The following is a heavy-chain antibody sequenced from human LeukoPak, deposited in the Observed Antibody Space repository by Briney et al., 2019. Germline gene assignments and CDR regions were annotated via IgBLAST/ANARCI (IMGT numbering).Heavy chain of an antibody. CDR3: AKESGFYCSGGSCYLDP. V-gene: IGHV3-9*01. Sequence: PGGSLRLSCAASGFTFDDYAMHWVRQAPGKGLEWVSGISRNSGSIGYADSVKGRFTISRDNSKNTLYLQMNSLRAEDTAVYYCAKESGFYCSGGSCYLDPWGQGTLVTVSS. CDR1: GFTFDDYA. CDR2: ISRNSGSI. J-gene: IGHJ5*02. D-gene: IGHD2-15*01.